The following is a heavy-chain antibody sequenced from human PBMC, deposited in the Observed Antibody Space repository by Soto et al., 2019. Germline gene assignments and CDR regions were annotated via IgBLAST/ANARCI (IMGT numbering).Heavy chain of an antibody. CDR2: IYYSGST. J-gene: IGHJ5*02. Sequence: LSLTCTVSGGSISSYYWSWIRQPPGKGLEWIGYIYYSGSTNYNPSLKSRVTMSVDTSKNQFSLKLSSVTAADTAVYYCARDLYSSAWSNWFDPWGQGILVTVSS. CDR3: ARDLYSSAWSNWFDP. V-gene: IGHV4-59*01. D-gene: IGHD6-19*01. CDR1: GGSISSYY.